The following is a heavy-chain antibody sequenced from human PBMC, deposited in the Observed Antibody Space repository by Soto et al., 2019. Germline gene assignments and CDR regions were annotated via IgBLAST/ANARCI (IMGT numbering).Heavy chain of an antibody. J-gene: IGHJ4*02. CDR2: ITPIFGIV. CDR1: GGSFSNYA. CDR3: ARGGLVERQYSFHY. V-gene: IGHV1-69*01. D-gene: IGHD1-1*01. Sequence: QVQLVQSGAEVKKPGSSVKVSCKASGGSFSNYAITWVRQAPGQGLEWMGGITPIFGIVNYAQKFQGRVTITADESTSTAYMELSSLTSEDTAVYYCARGGLVERQYSFHYWGQGTLVTISS.